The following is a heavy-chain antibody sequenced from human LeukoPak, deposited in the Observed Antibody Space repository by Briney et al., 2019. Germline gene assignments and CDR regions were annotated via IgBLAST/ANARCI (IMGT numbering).Heavy chain of an antibody. CDR2: FDPEDGET. V-gene: IGHV1-24*01. CDR3: ARSSGWKYNIDY. J-gene: IGHJ4*02. D-gene: IGHD6-19*01. Sequence: ASVKVSCNVSGYTLTELSMHWVRQAPGKGLEWMGGFDPEDGETFYAQKFQGRVTMTRDTSISTAYMELSRLRSDDTAMYYCARSSGWKYNIDYWGQGTLVTVSS. CDR1: GYTLTELS.